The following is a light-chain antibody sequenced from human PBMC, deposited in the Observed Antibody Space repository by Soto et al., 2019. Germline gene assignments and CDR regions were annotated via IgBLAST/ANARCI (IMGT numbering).Light chain of an antibody. Sequence: QSVLTQPPSVSGAPGQRVTISCSGNSSNIGAGYDAHWYQHLPGTAPKLLIFGFTSRPSGVPDRFSGSKSDTSASLAITGLQADDEAYYYCQSYDNSLSGFYVFGTGTKVTVL. J-gene: IGLJ1*01. CDR1: SSNIGAGYD. V-gene: IGLV1-40*01. CDR2: GFT. CDR3: QSYDNSLSGFYV.